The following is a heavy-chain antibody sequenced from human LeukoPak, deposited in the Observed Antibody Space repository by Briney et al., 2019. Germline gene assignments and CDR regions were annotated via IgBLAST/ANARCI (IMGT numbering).Heavy chain of an antibody. CDR1: GDSISTYY. Sequence: PSETLSLTCIVSGDSISTYYWSWIRQPAGKGLEWIGRISSSGSTNYNPSLRSRATISVDKSKNQLSLKLSSVTAADTAVYYCARDRSWSYGFDYWGQGTRVTVSS. D-gene: IGHD1-26*01. CDR3: ARDRSWSYGFDY. J-gene: IGHJ4*02. CDR2: ISSSGST. V-gene: IGHV4-4*07.